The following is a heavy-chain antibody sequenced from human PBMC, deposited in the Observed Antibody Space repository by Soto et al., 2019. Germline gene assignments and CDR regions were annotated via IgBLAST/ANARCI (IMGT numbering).Heavy chain of an antibody. Sequence: QVQLQESGPGLVKPSQTLSLTCTVSGASISSGVYYWSWIRQHPGKVLEWIGYIYYSGSTFSNPSLKSRVTISVDTSKNQFSLKLSSVTAADTALYYCATSYHLCSYAWEAAFDIWGQGTMVTVSS. CDR1: GASISSGVYY. D-gene: IGHD5-18*01. CDR3: ATSYHLCSYAWEAAFDI. J-gene: IGHJ3*02. CDR2: IYYSGST. V-gene: IGHV4-31*03.